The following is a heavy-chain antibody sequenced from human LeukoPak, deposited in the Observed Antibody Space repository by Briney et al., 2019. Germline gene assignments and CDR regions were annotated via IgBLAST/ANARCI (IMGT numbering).Heavy chain of an antibody. V-gene: IGHV3-30*02. J-gene: IGHJ6*02. CDR2: IRYDGSNK. D-gene: IGHD5-18*01. Sequence: PGGSLRLSGAASGFTFSSYGMHWVRQAPGKGLEWVAFIRYDGSNKYYADSVKGRFTISRDNSKNTLYLQMNSLRAEDTAVYYCAKDQGTAMVYYYYYGMDVWGQGTTVTVSS. CDR3: AKDQGTAMVYYYYYGMDV. CDR1: GFTFSSYG.